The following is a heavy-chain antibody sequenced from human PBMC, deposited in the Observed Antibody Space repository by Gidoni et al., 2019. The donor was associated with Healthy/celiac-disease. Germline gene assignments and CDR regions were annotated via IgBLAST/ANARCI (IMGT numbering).Heavy chain of an antibody. CDR1: GGTFSSYA. CDR3: AREVIGKDGTTDNWFDP. J-gene: IGHJ5*02. CDR2: INPSISTA. V-gene: IGHV1-69*01. Sequence: QVQLVQSGAEVKKPGSSVKVSCKASGGTFSSYAISWVRQAPGQGLERMGGINPSISTANYAQKFQGRVTSTADESTSTADMKLSSLRSEDTAVYYCAREVIGKDGTTDNWFDPWGQGTLVTVSS. D-gene: IGHD1-7*01.